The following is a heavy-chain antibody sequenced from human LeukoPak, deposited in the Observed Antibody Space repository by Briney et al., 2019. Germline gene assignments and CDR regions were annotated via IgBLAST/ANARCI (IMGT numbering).Heavy chain of an antibody. V-gene: IGHV1-46*01. CDR3: ALYSSAWY. Sequence: ASVKVSCKASGYTFTTYYIHWVRQAPGQGLEWMGIINPTGGSTTYAQKFQGRVTMTRDTSTSTVFMEVNSLRSEDTAVYYCALYSSAWYWGQGTLVTVSS. J-gene: IGHJ4*02. CDR2: INPTGGST. CDR1: GYTFTTYY. D-gene: IGHD6-25*01.